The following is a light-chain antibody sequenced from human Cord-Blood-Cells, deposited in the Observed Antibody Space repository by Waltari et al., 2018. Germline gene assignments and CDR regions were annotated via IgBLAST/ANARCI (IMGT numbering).Light chain of an antibody. CDR3: CSYAGSSTWV. CDR1: TSDVGSYNP. Sequence: QSALTQPASVSGSPGPSTTISCTGTTSDVGSYNPVSWYQQHPGKAPKRLIYEGSTRPSGVSNRFSGSKSGNTASLTISGLQAEDEADYYCCSYAGSSTWVFGGGTKLTVL. V-gene: IGLV2-23*01. J-gene: IGLJ3*02. CDR2: EGS.